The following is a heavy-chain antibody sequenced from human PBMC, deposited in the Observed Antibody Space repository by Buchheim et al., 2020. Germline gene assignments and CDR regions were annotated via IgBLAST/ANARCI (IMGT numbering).Heavy chain of an antibody. CDR2: INPNTGNT. CDR3: ARGRIIPRIHLWF. CDR1: GDTFNSYD. V-gene: IGHV1-8*01. D-gene: IGHD5-18*01. J-gene: IGHJ4*02. Sequence: QVQLVQSGAEVKKPGASVKVSCKASGDTFNSYDINWVRQATGQGLEWMGWINPNTGNTGYAQKFQGRVTMTRNTSIRTAYMELSSLRYEDTALYYCARGRIIPRIHLWFWGQGTL.